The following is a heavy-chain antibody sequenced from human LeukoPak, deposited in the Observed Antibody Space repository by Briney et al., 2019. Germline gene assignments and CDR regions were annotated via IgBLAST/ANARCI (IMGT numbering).Heavy chain of an antibody. CDR2: INHSGIT. Sequence: PSETLSLTCAVCSGSFSDYYWSWIRQPPGKGLEGIGEINHSGITNYLPSLKSRATISLDTSKNQFSLKLNSVTAADTAVYYCARMIRGVQSHLSWFDSWGQGTLVTVSS. V-gene: IGHV4-34*01. J-gene: IGHJ5*01. CDR3: ARMIRGVQSHLSWFDS. CDR1: SGSFSDYY. D-gene: IGHD3-10*01.